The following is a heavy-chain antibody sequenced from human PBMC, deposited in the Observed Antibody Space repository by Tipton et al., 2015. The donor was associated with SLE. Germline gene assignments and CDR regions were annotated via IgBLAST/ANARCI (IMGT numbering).Heavy chain of an antibody. CDR3: ARVPCGGDCYWPYYYYGMDV. V-gene: IGHV4-59*07. D-gene: IGHD2-21*01. Sequence: TLSLTCSVSGGSISSYYWSWIRQPPGKGLEWIGYIYYSGSTNYNPSLKSRVTISVDTSKNQFSLKLSSVTAADTAVYYCARVPCGGDCYWPYYYYGMDVWGQGTTVTVSS. J-gene: IGHJ6*02. CDR1: GGSISSYY. CDR2: IYYSGST.